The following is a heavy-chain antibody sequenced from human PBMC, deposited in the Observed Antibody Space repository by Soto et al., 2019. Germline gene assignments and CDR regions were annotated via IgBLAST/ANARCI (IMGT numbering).Heavy chain of an antibody. Sequence: EVQLVESGGGLVQPGGSLRLSCAASGYSLSTYWMHWVRQIPGQGLTWVSRIGPDGSSATYADSVKGRFTISRDNANNALYLQMTSLRAADTAVYYCASEHSGYVHGDDYYHGVDVWGQGTTVTVSS. D-gene: IGHD3-22*01. CDR2: IGPDGSSA. V-gene: IGHV3-74*03. CDR3: ASEHSGYVHGDDYYHGVDV. J-gene: IGHJ6*02. CDR1: GYSLSTYW.